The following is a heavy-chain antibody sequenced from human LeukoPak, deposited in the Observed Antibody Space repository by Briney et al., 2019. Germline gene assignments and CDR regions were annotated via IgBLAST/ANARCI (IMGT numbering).Heavy chain of an antibody. V-gene: IGHV1-2*02. CDR3: TKDRVSKWFDP. J-gene: IGHJ5*02. D-gene: IGHD4-11*01. CDR2: INTNNGVT. Sequence: GASVKVSCEASGLTFTGVNYIHWVRQAPGQGPEWMGWINTNNGVTDYARKFQGRVTMTRDTSISTAYMELYRLTSDDMAMYYCTKDRVSKWFDPWGQGTLVTVSS. CDR1: GLTFTGVNY.